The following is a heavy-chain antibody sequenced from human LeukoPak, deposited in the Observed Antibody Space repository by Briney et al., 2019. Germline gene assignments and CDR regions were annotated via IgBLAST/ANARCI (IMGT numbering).Heavy chain of an antibody. V-gene: IGHV4-34*01. CDR1: GGSFSGYY. CDR2: INHSGST. D-gene: IGHD6-19*01. CDR3: ARVAVARFDY. Sequence: PSETLSLTCAVYGGSFSGYYWSWIRQPPGKGLEWIGEINHSGSTNYNPSLKSRVTISVDTSKNQFSLKPSSVTAADTAVYYCARVAVARFDYWGQGTLVTVSS. J-gene: IGHJ4*02.